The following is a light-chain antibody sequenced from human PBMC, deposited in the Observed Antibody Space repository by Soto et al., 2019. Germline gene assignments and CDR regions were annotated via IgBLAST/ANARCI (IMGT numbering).Light chain of an antibody. CDR2: AAS. CDR1: RAINTW. Sequence: DIQMTQSPSSVSASVGDRVTITCRASRAINTWLAWYQQKPGKAPKLLISAASSLQSGVPSRFSGSGSGTDFTLTISSLQPEDFATYYCQEANTVPFTFGPGTKVDIK. J-gene: IGKJ3*01. V-gene: IGKV1-12*01. CDR3: QEANTVPFT.